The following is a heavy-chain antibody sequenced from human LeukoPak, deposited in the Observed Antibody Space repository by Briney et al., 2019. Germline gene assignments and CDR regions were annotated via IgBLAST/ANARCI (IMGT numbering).Heavy chain of an antibody. CDR2: ISSSSSYI. CDR1: GFTFSSYS. D-gene: IGHD3-10*01. J-gene: IGHJ4*02. V-gene: IGHV3-21*01. CDR3: ASTSSVVRGID. Sequence: GGSLRLSCAASGFTFSSYSMNWVRQAPGRGLEWVSSISSSSSYIYYADSVKGRFTISRDNAKNSLYLQMNSLRAEDTAVYYCASTSSVVRGIDWGQGTLVTVSS.